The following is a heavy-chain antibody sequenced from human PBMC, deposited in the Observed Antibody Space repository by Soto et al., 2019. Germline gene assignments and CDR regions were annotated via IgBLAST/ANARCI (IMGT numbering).Heavy chain of an antibody. V-gene: IGHV1-18*04. CDR2: ISAYNGNT. Sequence: ASVKVSCKASGYAFTSYCISWVRQAPEQGLEWMGWISAYNGNTNYPQKFQGRVTMTTDTSTSTAYMELRSLRSDDTAVYYCARQKYYYDTSGYFMPDYWGQGTQVTVSS. CDR3: ARQKYYYDTSGYFMPDY. J-gene: IGHJ4*02. CDR1: GYAFTSYC. D-gene: IGHD3-22*01.